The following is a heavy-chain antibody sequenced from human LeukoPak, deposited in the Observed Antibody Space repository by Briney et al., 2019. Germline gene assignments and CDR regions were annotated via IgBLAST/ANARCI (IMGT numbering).Heavy chain of an antibody. CDR1: GGSISSGDYY. J-gene: IGHJ4*02. CDR2: IYYSGST. D-gene: IGHD4-23*01. Sequence: PSETLSLTCAVSGGSISSGDYYWSWIRQPPGKGLEWIGFIYYSGSTYYNPSLKSRVTISVDTSKNQFSLKLSSVTAADTAVYYCARDLLNEGNHLDYWGQGTLVTVSS. CDR3: ARDLLNEGNHLDY. V-gene: IGHV4-30-4*01.